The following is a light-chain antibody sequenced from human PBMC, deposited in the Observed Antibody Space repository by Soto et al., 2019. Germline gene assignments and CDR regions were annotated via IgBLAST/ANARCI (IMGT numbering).Light chain of an antibody. CDR2: DVS. V-gene: IGLV2-14*01. CDR3: SSYTSSSTRV. CDR1: RSDVGGYNY. Sequence: QSALTQPASVSGSPGQSITISCTGTRSDVGGYNYVSWYQQHSGKAPKLMIYDVSNRPSGVSNRFSGSKSGNTASLTISGLQAEDEADYYCSSYTSSSTRVFGGGTNLTVL. J-gene: IGLJ2*01.